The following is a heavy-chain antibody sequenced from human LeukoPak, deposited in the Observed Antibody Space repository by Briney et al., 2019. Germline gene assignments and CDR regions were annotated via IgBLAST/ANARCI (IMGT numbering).Heavy chain of an antibody. CDR1: GFTFSSYV. V-gene: IGHV3-30-3*01. CDR3: ARGEMATVPSFDY. CDR2: ISYDGSNK. Sequence: GRSLRLSCAASGFTFSSYVMHWVRQAPGKGLEWVAVISYDGSNKYYADSVKGRFTISRDNSKNTLYLQMNSLRAEDTAVYYCARGEMATVPSFDYWGQGTLVTVSS. J-gene: IGHJ4*02. D-gene: IGHD5-24*01.